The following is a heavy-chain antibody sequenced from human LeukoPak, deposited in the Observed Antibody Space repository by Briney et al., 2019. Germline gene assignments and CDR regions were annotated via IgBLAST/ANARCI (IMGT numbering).Heavy chain of an antibody. Sequence: PSETLSLTCTVSGGSIRSYHWSWIRQPPGKGLEWIGYIYNSGSTNYNPSLKSRVTISIDTSKNHFSLKLSSVTAADTAVYYCAREYSSSSGGAFDIWGQGTMVTVSS. D-gene: IGHD6-6*01. CDR2: IYNSGST. CDR1: GGSIRSYH. CDR3: AREYSSSSGGAFDI. V-gene: IGHV4-4*08. J-gene: IGHJ3*02.